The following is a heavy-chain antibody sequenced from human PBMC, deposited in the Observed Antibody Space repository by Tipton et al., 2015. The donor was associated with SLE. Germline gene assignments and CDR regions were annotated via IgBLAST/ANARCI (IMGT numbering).Heavy chain of an antibody. V-gene: IGHV3-48*04. CDR3: ARSSSGAVGY. CDR2: ISDSGSTI. D-gene: IGHD6-6*01. Sequence: SLRLSCAASGFTFSSHAMSWVRQAPGKGLEWVSYISDSGSTIWDADSVKGRFTISRDNAKNSLYLQMNSLRAEDTAVYYCARSSSGAVGYWGQGILVTVSS. J-gene: IGHJ4*02. CDR1: GFTFSSHA.